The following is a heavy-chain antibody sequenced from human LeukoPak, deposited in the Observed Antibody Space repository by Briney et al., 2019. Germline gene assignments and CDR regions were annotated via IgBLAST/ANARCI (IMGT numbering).Heavy chain of an antibody. V-gene: IGHV1-24*01. CDR2: FDPEDGET. J-gene: IGHJ4*02. CDR3: ATVGLTEYSSSSFQYFDY. D-gene: IGHD6-6*01. CDR1: GYTLTELS. Sequence: ASVKVSCKVSGYTLTELSMHWVRQAPGKGLEWMGGFDPEDGETIYAQKFQGRVTMTEDTSTDTAYMELSSLRSEDTAVYYCATVGLTEYSSSSFQYFDYWGQGTLVTVSS.